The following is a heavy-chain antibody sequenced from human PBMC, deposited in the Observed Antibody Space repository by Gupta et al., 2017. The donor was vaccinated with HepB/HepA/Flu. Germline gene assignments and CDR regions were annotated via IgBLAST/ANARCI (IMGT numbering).Heavy chain of an antibody. Sequence: QVQLVASGGGVVQPGRSLRLSCAASGFTFSSYAMHWVRQAPGKGLEWVAVISYDGSNKYYADSVKGRFTISRDNSKNTLYLQMNSLRAEDTAVYYCARERALYSSAASFDYWGQGTLVTGSS. CDR1: GFTFSSYA. CDR3: ARERALYSSAASFDY. CDR2: ISYDGSNK. V-gene: IGHV3-30-3*01. D-gene: IGHD6-19*01. J-gene: IGHJ4*02.